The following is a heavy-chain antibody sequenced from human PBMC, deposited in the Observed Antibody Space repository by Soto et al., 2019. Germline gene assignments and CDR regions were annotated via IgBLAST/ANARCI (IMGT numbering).Heavy chain of an antibody. CDR3: ARGRSGLKYYFDY. J-gene: IGHJ4*02. CDR2: ISYDGSNK. Sequence: GGSLRLSCAASGFTFSSYAMHWVRQAPGKGLEWVAVISYDGSNKYYTDSVKGRFTISRDNSKNTLYLQMNSLRAEDTAVYYCARGRSGLKYYFDYWGQGTLVTVSS. V-gene: IGHV3-30-3*01. CDR1: GFTFSSYA.